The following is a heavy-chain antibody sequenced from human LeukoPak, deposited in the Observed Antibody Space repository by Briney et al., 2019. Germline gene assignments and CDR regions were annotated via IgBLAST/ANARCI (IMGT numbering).Heavy chain of an antibody. Sequence: GGSLRLSCAASGFSFSDYYMSWIRQAPGKGLEWVSYISSSSSYTNYADSVKGRFTISRDNAKNSLYLQMNSLRAEDTALYYCARDLDYSSSWYPRVLNYYYGMDVWGQGTTVTVSS. J-gene: IGHJ6*02. V-gene: IGHV3-11*05. CDR3: ARDLDYSSSWYPRVLNYYYGMDV. CDR1: GFSFSDYY. D-gene: IGHD6-13*01. CDR2: ISSSSSYT.